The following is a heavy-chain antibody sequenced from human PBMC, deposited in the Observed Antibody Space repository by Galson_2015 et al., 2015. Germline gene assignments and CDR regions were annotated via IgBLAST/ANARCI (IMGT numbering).Heavy chain of an antibody. J-gene: IGHJ3*02. D-gene: IGHD2-21*02. Sequence: QSGAEVKKPGESLKISCKGSGYSFTSYWIGWVRQMPGKGLEWMGIIYPGDSDTRYSPSFQGQVTISADMSISTAYLQWSSLKASDTAMYYCASLAYCGGDCYSDAFDIWGQGTMVTVSS. V-gene: IGHV5-51*01. CDR1: GYSFTSYW. CDR3: ASLAYCGGDCYSDAFDI. CDR2: IYPGDSDT.